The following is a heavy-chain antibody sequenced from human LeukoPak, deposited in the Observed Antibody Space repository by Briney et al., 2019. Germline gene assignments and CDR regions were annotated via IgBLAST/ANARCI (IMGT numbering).Heavy chain of an antibody. CDR3: ARGLYSYGQHRYYYYYMVV. Sequence: GSSVTVSFKSSGGTFSSYAISWVRQAPGQGLEWMGGIIPIFGTANYAQKFQGRVTITTDESTSTAYMELSSLRSEDTAVYYCARGLYSYGQHRYYYYYMVVWGKGTTVTVSS. D-gene: IGHD5-18*01. J-gene: IGHJ6*03. CDR2: IIPIFGTA. CDR1: GGTFSSYA. V-gene: IGHV1-69*05.